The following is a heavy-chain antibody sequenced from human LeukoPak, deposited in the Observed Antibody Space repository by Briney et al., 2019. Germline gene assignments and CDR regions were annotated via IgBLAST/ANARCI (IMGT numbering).Heavy chain of an antibody. Sequence: PSETLSLTCTVSGYSISNDYYWGWIRQSPGKGLEWIGRIYTSGSTNYNPSLKSRVTMSVDTSKNQFSLKLSSVTAADTAVYYCARDRGYQLLRGWFDPWGQGTLVTVSS. D-gene: IGHD2-2*01. V-gene: IGHV4-38-2*02. CDR2: IYTSGST. CDR3: ARDRGYQLLRGWFDP. J-gene: IGHJ5*02. CDR1: GYSISNDYY.